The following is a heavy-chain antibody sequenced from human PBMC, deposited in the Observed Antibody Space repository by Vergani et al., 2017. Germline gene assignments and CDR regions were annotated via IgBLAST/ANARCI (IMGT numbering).Heavy chain of an antibody. D-gene: IGHD6-6*01. CDR2: IYYSGLT. CDR3: ARGSYSSSSRWFDP. V-gene: IGHV4-39*01. J-gene: IGHJ5*02. CDR1: ADSISSGSYY. Sequence: QLQLQQSGPGLVKPSETLFLTCTVSADSISSGSYYWGWIRQPPGKSLEWIGSIYYSGLTYYNPSLKSRVAISVDTSKNQFSLKLSSVTAADTAVYYCARGSYSSSSRWFDPWGQGTLVTVSS.